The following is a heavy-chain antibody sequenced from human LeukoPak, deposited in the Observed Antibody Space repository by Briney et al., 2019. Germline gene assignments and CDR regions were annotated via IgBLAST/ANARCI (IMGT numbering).Heavy chain of an antibody. CDR1: GFSFSTYW. CDR3: ARGKDWFDS. Sequence: GGFLRLSCAASGFSFSTYWMTRVRLAPGKGLEWVANIKQDGREKNYVDSVKGRFTISRDNAKNSLYLQMNSLRVEDTAVYYCARGKDWFDSWGQGILVTASS. CDR2: IKQDGREK. J-gene: IGHJ5*01. V-gene: IGHV3-7*01.